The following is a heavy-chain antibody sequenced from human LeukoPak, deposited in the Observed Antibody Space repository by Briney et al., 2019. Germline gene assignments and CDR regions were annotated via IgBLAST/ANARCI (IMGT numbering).Heavy chain of an antibody. Sequence: SETLSLTCTVSDDSISSYYWSWIRQPPGKGLEWIGYIFYSGSTNYNPSLKSRVAISVDTSKNQFSLKLSSVTAADTAVYYCAREGVNYDFWSGYYPKWHWFDPWGQGTLVTVSS. CDR1: DDSISSYY. D-gene: IGHD3-3*01. V-gene: IGHV4-59*01. CDR2: IFYSGST. J-gene: IGHJ5*02. CDR3: AREGVNYDFWSGYYPKWHWFDP.